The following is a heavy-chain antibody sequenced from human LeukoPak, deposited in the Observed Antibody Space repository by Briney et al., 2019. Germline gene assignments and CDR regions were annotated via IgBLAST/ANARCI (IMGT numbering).Heavy chain of an antibody. V-gene: IGHV1-8*01. J-gene: IGHJ5*02. CDR2: MNPNSGNT. CDR1: GYTFTSYD. D-gene: IGHD3-3*01. CDR3: ARGGGPYLEWLLYRLRWFDP. Sequence: ASVKVSCKASGYTFTSYDINWVRQAPGQGLEWMGWMNPNSGNTGYAQKFQGRVTMTRNTSISTAYMELSSLRSEDAAVYYCARGGGPYLEWLLYRLRWFDPWGQGTLVTVSS.